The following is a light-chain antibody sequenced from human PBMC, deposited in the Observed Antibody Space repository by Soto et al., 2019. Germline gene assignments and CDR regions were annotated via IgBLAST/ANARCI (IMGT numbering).Light chain of an antibody. V-gene: IGKV1-17*01. CDR3: LLHNTSSWT. Sequence: DIQMTQSPSSLSASVGDRVIITCRASQGIGDDLGWYQQKPGKAPKRLIYAASSLQSGVPSRFSGSGSGTEFTLTISSLQPDGFAADNCLLHNTSSWTFGQGTMVEVK. J-gene: IGKJ1*01. CDR2: AAS. CDR1: QGIGDD.